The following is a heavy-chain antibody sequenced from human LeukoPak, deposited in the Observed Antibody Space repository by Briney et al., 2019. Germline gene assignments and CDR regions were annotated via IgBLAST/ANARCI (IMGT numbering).Heavy chain of an antibody. D-gene: IGHD3-9*01. J-gene: IGHJ4*02. Sequence: PGGSLRLSCAASGFTFSTYWMHWVRQVPGKGLVRVSRVNREGTTSAYADSVKGRFTISRDNDKNTLYPQMNSLRVEDTAVYYCARDVDWILFDYWGQGTLVTVSS. CDR3: ARDVDWILFDY. CDR2: VNREGTTS. V-gene: IGHV3-74*01. CDR1: GFTFSTYW.